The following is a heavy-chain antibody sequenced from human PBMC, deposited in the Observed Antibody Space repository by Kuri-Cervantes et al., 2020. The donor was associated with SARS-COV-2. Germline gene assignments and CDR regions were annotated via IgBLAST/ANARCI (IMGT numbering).Heavy chain of an antibody. CDR2: IRYDGSNK. CDR3: AKDAGSGHFWSGYSGGNWFDP. Sequence: GGSLRLSCAASGITFSSYGMHWVRQAPGKGLEWVAFIRYDGSNKYYADSVKGRFTISKDNSKNTLYLQMNSLRAEDTAVYYCAKDAGSGHFWSGYSGGNWFDPWGQGTLVTVSS. V-gene: IGHV3-30*02. CDR1: GITFSSYG. D-gene: IGHD3-3*02. J-gene: IGHJ5*02.